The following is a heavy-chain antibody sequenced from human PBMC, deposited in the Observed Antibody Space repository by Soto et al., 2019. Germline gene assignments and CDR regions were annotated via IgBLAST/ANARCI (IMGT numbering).Heavy chain of an antibody. CDR2: IIPIFGTA. V-gene: IGHV1-69*01. CDR1: GGTINSYA. J-gene: IGHJ6*02. D-gene: IGHD6-19*01. CDR3: GSAVAEMGYYYYGMDV. Sequence: GASVKVCCKDSGGTINSYAMRWVRHAPEQGLEWMGGIIPIFGTANYAQKFQGRVTITADESTSTAYMELSSLRSEDTAVYYCGSAVAEMGYYYYGMDVWGQGTTVTV.